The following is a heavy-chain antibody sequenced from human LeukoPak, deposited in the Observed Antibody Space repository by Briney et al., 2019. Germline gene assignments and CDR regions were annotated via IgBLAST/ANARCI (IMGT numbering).Heavy chain of an antibody. CDR3: GRAFPPLRTSSAGDL. CDR2: INGLSSHI. J-gene: IGHJ4*02. Sequence: GGSLRLSCSASGFTFSDYDMTWVRQAPGKGLEWVSSINGLSSHIYYGDSVKGRFSISRDNAKNSLYLQMNSLGTDDTAVYFCGRAFPPLRTSSAGDLWGQGTLVTVSS. V-gene: IGHV3-21*01. D-gene: IGHD3-16*01. CDR1: GFTFSDYD.